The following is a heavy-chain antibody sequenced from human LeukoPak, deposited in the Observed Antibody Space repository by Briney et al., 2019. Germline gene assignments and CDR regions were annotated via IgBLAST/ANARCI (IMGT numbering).Heavy chain of an antibody. V-gene: IGHV3-21*01. D-gene: IGHD6-13*01. CDR1: GFTFSSYS. J-gene: IGHJ4*02. CDR3: ARDQGYIAAAIDY. Sequence: GGSLRLSCAASGFTFSSYSMNWVRQAPGKGLEWVSSISSSSYIYYADSVKGRFTISRDNAKNSLYLQMNSLRAEDTAVYYCARDQGYIAAAIDYWGQGTLVTVSS. CDR2: ISSSSYI.